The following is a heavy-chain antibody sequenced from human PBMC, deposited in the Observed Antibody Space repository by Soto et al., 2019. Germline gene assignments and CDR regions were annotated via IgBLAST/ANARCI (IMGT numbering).Heavy chain of an antibody. CDR3: ARDYYYGSGSYENWFDP. Sequence: ASVKLSCKASGYPFTSYYIHWVRQAPGQGLEWMGIINPSGGSTSYAQKFQGRVTMTRDTSTSTVYMELSSLRSEDTAVYYCARDYYYGSGSYENWFDPWGQGTLVTVSS. D-gene: IGHD3-10*01. CDR1: GYPFTSYY. CDR2: INPSGGST. V-gene: IGHV1-46*01. J-gene: IGHJ5*02.